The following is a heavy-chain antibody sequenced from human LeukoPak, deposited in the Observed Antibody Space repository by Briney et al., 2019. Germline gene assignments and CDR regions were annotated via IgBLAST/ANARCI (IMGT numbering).Heavy chain of an antibody. Sequence: PGGSLRLSCEGSRYSFDSYAMTWVRQAPGKGLEWVSSINGGGDITYYAESVKGRFTVSRDNSKNTLFLQMNSLRAKDTAVYYCAKDVRGSSSWYASLFDYWGQGTLVTVSS. D-gene: IGHD6-13*01. CDR1: RYSFDSYA. CDR2: INGGGDIT. CDR3: AKDVRGSSSWYASLFDY. J-gene: IGHJ4*02. V-gene: IGHV3-23*01.